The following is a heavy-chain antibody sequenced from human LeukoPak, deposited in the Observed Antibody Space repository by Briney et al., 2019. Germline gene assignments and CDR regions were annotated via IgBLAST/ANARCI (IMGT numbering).Heavy chain of an antibody. J-gene: IGHJ4*02. D-gene: IGHD3-10*01. CDR1: GYTFTGYC. CDR2: INPNSGGT. V-gene: IGHV1-2*02. CDR3: ARDPTTYYYGSGSPRPLDY. Sequence: ASVKVSCKASGYTFTGYCMHWVRQAPGQGLEWMGWINPNSGGTNYAQKFQGRVTMTRDTSISTAYMELSRLRSDDTAVYYCARDPTTYYYGSGSPRPLDYWGQGTLVTVSS.